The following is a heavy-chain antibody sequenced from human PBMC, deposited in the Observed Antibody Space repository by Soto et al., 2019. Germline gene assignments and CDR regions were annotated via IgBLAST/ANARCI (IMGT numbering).Heavy chain of an antibody. CDR2: IWSDGSRT. D-gene: IGHD3-10*01. Sequence: QVHLVESGGGVVQPGTSLRLSCAASGLTFSTYDIHWVRQAPGKGLEWVALIWSDGSRTFYADSVKGRFTISRDNSKNTLYLEMHSLRAEDRALYYCGGEPKGRAYDMDVWGQGTTVTVSS. CDR3: GGEPKGRAYDMDV. V-gene: IGHV3-33*01. J-gene: IGHJ6*02. CDR1: GLTFSTYD.